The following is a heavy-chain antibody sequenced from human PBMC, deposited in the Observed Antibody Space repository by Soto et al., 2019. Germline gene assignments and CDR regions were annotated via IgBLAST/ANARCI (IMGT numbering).Heavy chain of an antibody. CDR3: AKGGIGELFLPYYFDY. D-gene: IGHD3-10*01. CDR1: GFTFSSYG. CDR2: ISYDGSNK. J-gene: IGHJ4*02. V-gene: IGHV3-30*18. Sequence: QVQLVESGGGVVQPGRSLRLSCAASGFTFSSYGMHWVRQAPGKGLEWVAVISYDGSNKYYADSVKGRFTISRDNSKNTLYLQMNSLRAEDTAVYYCAKGGIGELFLPYYFDYWGQGTLVTVSS.